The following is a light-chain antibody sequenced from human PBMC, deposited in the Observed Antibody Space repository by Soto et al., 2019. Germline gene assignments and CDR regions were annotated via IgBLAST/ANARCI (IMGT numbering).Light chain of an antibody. CDR1: SRDVGGY. Sequence: QSALTQPASVSGSPGQSTTISCTGTSRDVGGYVSWYQQHPGKAPKLMIYEVSNRPSGVSNRFSGSKSGNTASLTISGLQAEDEADYYCRSYTSSNTVVFGGGTKLTVL. J-gene: IGLJ2*01. V-gene: IGLV2-14*01. CDR3: RSYTSSNTVV. CDR2: EVS.